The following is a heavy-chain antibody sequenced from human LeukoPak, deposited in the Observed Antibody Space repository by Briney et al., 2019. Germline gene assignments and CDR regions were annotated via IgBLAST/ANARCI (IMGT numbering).Heavy chain of an antibody. Sequence: GGSLRLSCAASGFPFNTYSMHWVRQAPGKGLEWVSSISSSSSYIYYADSVKGRFTISRDNAKNSLYLQMNSLRAEDTAVYYCARDGGYDSSGYDDYWGQGTLVTVSS. CDR3: ARDGGYDSSGYDDY. D-gene: IGHD3-22*01. J-gene: IGHJ4*02. V-gene: IGHV3-21*01. CDR2: ISSSSSYI. CDR1: GFPFNTYS.